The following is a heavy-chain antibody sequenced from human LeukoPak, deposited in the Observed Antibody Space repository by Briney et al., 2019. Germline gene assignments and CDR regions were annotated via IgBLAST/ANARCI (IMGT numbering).Heavy chain of an antibody. CDR2: ISSSGGTI. V-gene: IGHV3-11*01. CDR3: ARTAYYYDSSGYDDAFDI. J-gene: IGHJ3*02. Sequence: PGRSLRLSCAASGFTFSDYYMSWIRQAPGKGLEWLSYISSSGGTISYADSVKGRFTISRDNAKNSLYLQMNSLRAEDTAVYYCARTAYYYDSSGYDDAFDIWGQGTMVTVSS. CDR1: GFTFSDYY. D-gene: IGHD3-22*01.